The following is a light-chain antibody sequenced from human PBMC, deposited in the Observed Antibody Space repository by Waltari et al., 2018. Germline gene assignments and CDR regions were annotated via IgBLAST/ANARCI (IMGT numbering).Light chain of an antibody. V-gene: IGKV3-11*01. CDR2: DAS. J-gene: IGKJ4*01. CDR1: QSVNSY. CDR3: QQRKYWPPLT. Sequence: VLTQSPATLSLSPGERATLSCRASQSVNSYLAWYQQKPGQAPRRLIYDASNRATGIPARFSGSGSGTDFTLTISSLEPEDFAVYYCQQRKYWPPLTFGGGTKVEIK.